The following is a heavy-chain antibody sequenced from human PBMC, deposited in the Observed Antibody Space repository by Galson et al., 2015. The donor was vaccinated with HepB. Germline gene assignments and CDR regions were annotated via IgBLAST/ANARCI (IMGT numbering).Heavy chain of an antibody. CDR1: GGSISSYY. Sequence: SETLSLTCTVSGGSISSYYWSWIRQPPGKGLEWIGYIYYSGSTNYNPSLKSRVTISVDTSKNQFSLKLSSVTAADTAVYYCASSRPITGNWFDPWGQGTLVTVSS. CDR3: ASSRPITGNWFDP. V-gene: IGHV4-59*01. CDR2: IYYSGST. J-gene: IGHJ5*02.